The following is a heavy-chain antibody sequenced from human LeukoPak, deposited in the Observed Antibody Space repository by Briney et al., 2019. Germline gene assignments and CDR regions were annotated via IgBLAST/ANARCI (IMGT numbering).Heavy chain of an antibody. Sequence: SVKVSCKASGGSFSSQAVSWVRQAPGQGLEWMGGIIPLFGTTNYAHNFQGRATITTDESRTTVYMELSNLRSDDTGVYYCARVGGENYDSVGFIYYYMDVWGEGTTVTVSS. J-gene: IGHJ6*03. CDR3: ARVGGENYDSVGFIYYYMDV. D-gene: IGHD5-12*01. V-gene: IGHV1-69*05. CDR2: IIPLFGTT. CDR1: GGSFSSQA.